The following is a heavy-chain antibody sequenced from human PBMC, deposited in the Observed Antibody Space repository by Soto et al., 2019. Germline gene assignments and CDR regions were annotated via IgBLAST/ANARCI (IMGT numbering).Heavy chain of an antibody. CDR2: IKQDGSEK. CDR3: ARGYGPFGMDV. Sequence: GSLRLSCAASGXTFSSYGMGWVRQDPGKGLEWVANIKQDGSEKYYVDSVKGRFTISRENAKNSLYLQMNRLRAEDTAVYYCARGYGPFGMDVWGQGTTGTVSS. CDR1: GXTFSSYG. V-gene: IGHV3-7*01. D-gene: IGHD5-18*01. J-gene: IGHJ6*02.